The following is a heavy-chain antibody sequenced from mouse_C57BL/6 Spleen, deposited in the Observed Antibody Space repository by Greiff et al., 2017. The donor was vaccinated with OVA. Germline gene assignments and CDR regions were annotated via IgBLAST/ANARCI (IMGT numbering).Heavy chain of an antibody. D-gene: IGHD2-3*01. CDR1: GYSFTNYL. CDR3: ARRGDGYFDC. J-gene: IGHJ2*01. Sequence: VQLQQSGAELVRPGTSVKVSCKASGYSFTNYLIDWVKQRPGQGLEWIGVINPGSGGTNYNEKFKGKATLTADKSSSTAYMQLSSLTSEDSAVYFCARRGDGYFDCWGQGTTLTVSS. V-gene: IGHV1-54*01. CDR2: INPGSGGT.